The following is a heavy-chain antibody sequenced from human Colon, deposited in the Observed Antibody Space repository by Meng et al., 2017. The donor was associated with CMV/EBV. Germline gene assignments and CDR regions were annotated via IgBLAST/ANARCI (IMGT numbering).Heavy chain of an antibody. CDR2: VSGDGTVT. CDR1: GFTFSNHW. J-gene: IGHJ3*01. V-gene: IGHV3-74*01. Sequence: GESLKISCAVSGFTFSNHWMHWVRQVPGEGLVWVSRVSGDGTVTAYADSVEGRFTISRDNAENTLFLQMTGLRVDDTAVYFCAREFLTSSCYFDALDLWGPGTAVTVSS. D-gene: IGHD2-15*01. CDR3: AREFLTSSCYFDALDL.